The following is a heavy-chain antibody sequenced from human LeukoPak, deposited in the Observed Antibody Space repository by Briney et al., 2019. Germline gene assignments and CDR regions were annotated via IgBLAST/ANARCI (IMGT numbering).Heavy chain of an antibody. CDR1: GFTFSSYW. V-gene: IGHV3-7*01. CDR2: INPDGRDA. D-gene: IGHD2-21*02. CDR3: TSWGDTTAEYFQR. Sequence: GGSLRLSCAASGFTFSSYWMSWVRQAPGKGLEWVAHINPDGRDAYYVVSVKGRFTISRDNAQYSMYLQMNSLRVEDTAVYYCTSWGDTTAEYFQRWGQGTLVTVSS. J-gene: IGHJ1*01.